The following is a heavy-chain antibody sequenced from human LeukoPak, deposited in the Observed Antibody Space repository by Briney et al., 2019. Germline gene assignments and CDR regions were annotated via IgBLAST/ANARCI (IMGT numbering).Heavy chain of an antibody. CDR1: GFTFSDSA. Sequence: GGSLRLSCAASGFTFSDSAMHWVRQASGKGLEWVGRIRTKTNNYATAYAASVKGRFTISRDDSENTAYLLMNSLKTEDTAVYYCTRWDVSGSPIPFDYWGQGTLVTVAS. V-gene: IGHV3-73*01. D-gene: IGHD1-26*01. J-gene: IGHJ4*02. CDR2: IRTKTNNYAT. CDR3: TRWDVSGSPIPFDY.